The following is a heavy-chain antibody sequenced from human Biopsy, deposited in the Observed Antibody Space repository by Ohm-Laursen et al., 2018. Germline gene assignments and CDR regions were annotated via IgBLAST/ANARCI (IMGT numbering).Heavy chain of an antibody. CDR2: VNPNSGAT. J-gene: IGHJ3*02. Sequence: ESSVKVSCNASGYTFTDYSLHWVRQAPGQGLEWMGWVNPNSGATNYAQKFQGRVTMTSDTSISTAYIELRRLISDDTAVYFCARDRMVTIITLVRADTFDIWGQGTLVSVSS. V-gene: IGHV1-2*02. D-gene: IGHD3-10*01. CDR1: GYTFTDYS. CDR3: ARDRMVTIITLVRADTFDI.